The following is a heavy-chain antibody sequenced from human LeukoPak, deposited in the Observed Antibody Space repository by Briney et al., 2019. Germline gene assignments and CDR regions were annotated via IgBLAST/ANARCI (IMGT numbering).Heavy chain of an antibody. CDR3: AKDHRFSVVDPFDI. Sequence: GGSLRLSCVASGFTFTTYAMNWVRQAPGKGLEWVSGITGSGGGTYYADSVKGRFTISRDNSKNTLYLQINSLRAEDTALYYCAKDHRFSVVDPFDIWGQGTMVTVS. J-gene: IGHJ3*02. CDR1: GFTFTTYA. D-gene: IGHD4-23*01. CDR2: ITGSGGGT. V-gene: IGHV3-23*01.